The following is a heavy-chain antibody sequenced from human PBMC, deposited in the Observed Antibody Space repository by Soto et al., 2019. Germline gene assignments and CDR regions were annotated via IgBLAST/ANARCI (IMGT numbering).Heavy chain of an antibody. CDR2: IYYSGSI. CDR1: GGSISSYY. CDR3: ARDSARFTVTSGNVLDAFDI. Sequence: SETLSLTCTASGGSISSYYWSWIRQPPGKGLEWIGYIYYSGSINYNPSLKSRVTTSVDTSKNQFSLKLSSVTAADTAVYYCARDSARFTVTSGNVLDAFDIWGQGTMVTVS. V-gene: IGHV4-59*01. J-gene: IGHJ3*02. D-gene: IGHD4-17*01.